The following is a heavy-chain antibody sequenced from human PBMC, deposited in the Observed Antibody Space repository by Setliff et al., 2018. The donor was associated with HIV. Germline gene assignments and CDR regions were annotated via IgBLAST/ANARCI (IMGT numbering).Heavy chain of an antibody. D-gene: IGHD3-9*01. Sequence: GGSLRLSCAASGFTFNNAWMNWVRQAPGKGLEWVGRIKSKTDGGTTDYAAPVKGRFTISRDYSKNTLFLQMNSLKAEDTAMYYCTKGRTYYDILTGRKTNDYWGQGTLVTVSS. V-gene: IGHV3-15*01. CDR1: GFTFNNAW. CDR2: IKSKTDGGTT. J-gene: IGHJ4*02. CDR3: TKGRTYYDILTGRKTNDY.